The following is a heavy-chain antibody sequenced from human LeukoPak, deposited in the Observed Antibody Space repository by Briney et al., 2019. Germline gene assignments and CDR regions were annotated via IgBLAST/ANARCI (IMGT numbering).Heavy chain of an antibody. D-gene: IGHD3-3*01. V-gene: IGHV4-31*03. CDR1: GGSISSGGYY. CDR3: AREGYRGFWSGYYQDWFDP. J-gene: IGHJ5*02. Sequence: PSETLSLTCTVSGGSISSGGYYWSWIRQHPGKGLEWIGYIYYSGSTYHNPSLKSRVTISVDTSKNQFSLKLSSVTAADTAVYYCAREGYRGFWSGYYQDWFDPWGQGTLVTVSS. CDR2: IYYSGST.